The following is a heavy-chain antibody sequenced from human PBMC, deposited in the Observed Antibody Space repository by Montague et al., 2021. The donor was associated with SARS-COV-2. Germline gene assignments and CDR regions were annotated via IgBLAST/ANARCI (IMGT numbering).Heavy chain of an antibody. CDR1: GGSISSTSYY. CDR2: IYHSGXA. V-gene: IGHV4-39*07. J-gene: IGHJ4*02. Sequence: SETLSLTCTVSGGSISSTSYYWGWVRQPPGKGLEWIGSIYHSGXAXFXXXXKXRVTISIDTSKNQFSLKVNSVTAADTAVYYCARVPDSGTYWSGGYWGQGTLVTVSS. CDR3: ARVPDSGTYWSGGY. D-gene: IGHD1-26*01.